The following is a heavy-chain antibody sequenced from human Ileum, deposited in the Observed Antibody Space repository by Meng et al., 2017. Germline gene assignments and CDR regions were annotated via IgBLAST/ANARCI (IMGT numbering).Heavy chain of an antibody. V-gene: IGHV3-74*01. D-gene: IGHD3/OR15-3a*01. CDR1: GFTFSTYS. CDR3: ARDWDWVVWDY. CDR2: IKPDGRTT. J-gene: IGHJ4*02. Sequence: RLLGAGGVLFQRGGSLPLSWAASGFTFSTYSMHWVRQAPGKGLVWVSQIKPDGRTTAYADSVKGRFTISRDNAKSTLYLEMNSLRAEDAAVYYCARDWDWVVWDYWGQRTLVTVSS.